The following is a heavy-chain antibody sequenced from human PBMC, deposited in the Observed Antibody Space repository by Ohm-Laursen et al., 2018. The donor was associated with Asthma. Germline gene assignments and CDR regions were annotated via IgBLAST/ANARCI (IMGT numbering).Heavy chain of an antibody. CDR2: ISGSGGST. CDR1: GFTFSSYA. J-gene: IGHJ4*02. D-gene: IGHD4-11*01. V-gene: IGHV3-23*01. Sequence: LRLSCTASGFTFSSYAMSWVRQAPGKGLEWVSAISGSGGSTYYADSVKGRLTISRDNSKNTLYLQMNSLRAEDTAVYYCAKSRNYLYSSLDYWGQGTLVTVSS. CDR3: AKSRNYLYSSLDY.